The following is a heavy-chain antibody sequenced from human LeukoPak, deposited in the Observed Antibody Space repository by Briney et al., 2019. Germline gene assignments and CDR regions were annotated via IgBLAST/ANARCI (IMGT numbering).Heavy chain of an antibody. Sequence: SETLSLTCTVSGYFSTAYYWGWIRQPPGKGLEWIASIRHDGHTYYNPSLKSQVSISVDMSRNQFSLKLNSLTAADTAVYYCARQVATKGEWAFDVWGQGTMVTVSS. D-gene: IGHD5-12*01. J-gene: IGHJ3*01. CDR2: IRHDGHT. V-gene: IGHV4-38-2*02. CDR3: ARQVATKGEWAFDV. CDR1: GYFSTAYY.